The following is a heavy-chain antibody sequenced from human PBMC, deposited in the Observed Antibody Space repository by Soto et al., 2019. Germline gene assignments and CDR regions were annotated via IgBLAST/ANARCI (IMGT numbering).Heavy chain of an antibody. CDR3: AKYGSGSVY. D-gene: IGHD3-10*01. J-gene: IGHJ4*02. CDR2: ISYDGSNK. V-gene: IGHV3-30*18. Sequence: QVQLVESGGGVVQPGRSLRLSCAASGFTFSSYGMHWVRQAPGKGLEWVAVISYDGSNKYYADSVKGRFTISRDNSKNTLYLQMNSLRAEDTAVYYCAKYGSGSVYWGQGTLVTFSS. CDR1: GFTFSSYG.